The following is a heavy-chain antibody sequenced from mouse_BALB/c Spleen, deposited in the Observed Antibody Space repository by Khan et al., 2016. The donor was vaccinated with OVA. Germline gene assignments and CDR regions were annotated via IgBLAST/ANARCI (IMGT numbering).Heavy chain of an antibody. CDR1: GFSLSRYN. V-gene: IGHV2-6-4*01. Sequence: QVQLKQSGPGLVAPSQSLSITCTVSGFSLSRYNIHWVRQPPGKGLEWLGLIWGGGGTDYNSTLKSRLSIRKDNSKSQVLLKMNSLQTDDTAMYNCARADYRDDEYYAMDYWGQGTSGTVSS. J-gene: IGHJ4*01. D-gene: IGHD2-14*01. CDR2: IWGGGGT. CDR3: ARADYRDDEYYAMDY.